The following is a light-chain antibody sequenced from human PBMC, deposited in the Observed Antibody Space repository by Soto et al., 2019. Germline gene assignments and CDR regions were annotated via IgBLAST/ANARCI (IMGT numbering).Light chain of an antibody. CDR1: SRDVGSYNY. CDR3: SSYAGTNRV. CDR2: EVY. J-gene: IGLJ1*01. Sequence: QAVVTQPPSASGSPGQSVTISCTGTSRDVGSYNYVSWYQQHPGKAPKLMIYEVYKRPSGVPDRFSGSKSGNTASLTVSGLQAEDEADYYCSSYAGTNRVFGTGTKLTVL. V-gene: IGLV2-8*01.